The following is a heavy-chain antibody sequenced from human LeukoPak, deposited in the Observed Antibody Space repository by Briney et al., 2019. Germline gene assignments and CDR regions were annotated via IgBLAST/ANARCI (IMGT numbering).Heavy chain of an antibody. CDR1: GFTFSSYA. V-gene: IGHV3-23*01. Sequence: PGGSLRLSCAASGFTFSSYAMSWVRQAPGKGLEWVSAISGSGGSTYYADSVKGRFTISGDNSKNTLYLQMNSLRTEDTAVYYCAKVDNWKYGHHDFWGQGTLVTVSS. J-gene: IGHJ4*02. D-gene: IGHD1-1*01. CDR3: AKVDNWKYGHHDF. CDR2: ISGSGGST.